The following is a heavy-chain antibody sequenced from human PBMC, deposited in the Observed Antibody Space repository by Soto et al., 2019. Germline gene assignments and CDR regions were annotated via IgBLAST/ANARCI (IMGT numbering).Heavy chain of an antibody. CDR1: GGFISSGGYY. V-gene: IGHV4-31*03. Sequence: QVQLQESGPGLVKPSQTLSLTCTVSGGFISSGGYYWSWIRQHPGKGLEWIGYIYHSGTTYYNPSLKSRVTISVDTSKNQFSLKLTSVTAADTAVYYCARVRGNQLLEWFDPWGQGTLVTVSS. CDR2: IYHSGTT. CDR3: ARVRGNQLLEWFDP. J-gene: IGHJ5*02. D-gene: IGHD2-2*01.